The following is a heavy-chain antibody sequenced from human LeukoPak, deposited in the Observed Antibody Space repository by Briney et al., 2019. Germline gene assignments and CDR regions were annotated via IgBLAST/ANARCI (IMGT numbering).Heavy chain of an antibody. CDR3: SREFRYCSGGACINWFDP. D-gene: IGHD2-15*01. CDR1: GGANSSYT. J-gene: IGHJ5*02. V-gene: IGHV4-4*07. Sequence: PSETLSLTCTVSGGANSSYTWTWIRQPAGKGLEWIGRIHSSGSTNYNPSLKSRISISVDKSKNLVSLRLTSLTAADTAVYFCSREFRYCSGGACINWFDPWGQGTLVTVSS. CDR2: IHSSGST.